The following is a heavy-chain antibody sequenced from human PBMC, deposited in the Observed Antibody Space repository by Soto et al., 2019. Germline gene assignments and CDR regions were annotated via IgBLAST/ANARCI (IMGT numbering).Heavy chain of an antibody. CDR3: ARESNLDIVVVVEVAFDI. CDR1: GFTFSSYG. CDR2: IWYDGSNK. J-gene: IGHJ3*02. D-gene: IGHD2-15*01. V-gene: IGHV3-33*01. Sequence: QEHLVESGGGVVQPGRSLRLSCAASGFTFSSYGMHWVRQAPGKGLEWVAVIWYDGSNKYYADSVKGRFTISRDNSKNTLYLQMNSLRAEDTAVYYCARESNLDIVVVVEVAFDIWGQGTMVTVSS.